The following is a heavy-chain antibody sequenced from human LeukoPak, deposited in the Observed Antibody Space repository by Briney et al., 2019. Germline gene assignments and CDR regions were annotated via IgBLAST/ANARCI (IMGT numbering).Heavy chain of an antibody. CDR2: INTDGSST. D-gene: IGHD2-2*01. CDR1: GFTFTSYW. J-gene: IGHJ5*02. V-gene: IGHV3-74*01. Sequence: GGSLRLSCAASGFTFTSYWMHWVRQAPGKGLVWVSRINTDGSSTSYADSVKGRFTISRDNAKNTLYLQMNSLRAEDTAVYYCVRDPRRSTSCYVSWFDPWGQGTLVTVSS. CDR3: VRDPRRSTSCYVSWFDP.